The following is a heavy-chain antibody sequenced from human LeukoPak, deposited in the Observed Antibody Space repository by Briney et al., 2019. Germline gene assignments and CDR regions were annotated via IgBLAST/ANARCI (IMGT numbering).Heavy chain of an antibody. CDR3: AREGIAASYGMDV. V-gene: IGHV1-46*01. J-gene: IGHJ6*02. Sequence: ASVKVSCKASGYTFTSYYMHWVRQAPGQGLEWMGIINPSGGSTSYAQKFQGRVTMTRNTSISTAYMELSSLRSEDTAVYYCAREGIAASYGMDVWGQGTTVTVSS. D-gene: IGHD6-6*01. CDR1: GYTFTSYY. CDR2: INPSGGST.